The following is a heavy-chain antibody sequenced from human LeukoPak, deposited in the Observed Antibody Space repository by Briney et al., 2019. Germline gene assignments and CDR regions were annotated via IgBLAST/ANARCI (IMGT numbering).Heavy chain of an antibody. D-gene: IGHD1-26*01. V-gene: IGHV3-74*03. CDR2: INSDASRI. CDR3: AREVGATNG. J-gene: IGHJ4*02. Sequence: GGSLRLSCAASGFTLSNYWMQWVRQAPGKGLVWVARINSDASRITYADSVKGRFTISRDNAKSSLYLQMNYLRAEDTAVYYCAREVGATNGWGQGTLVTVSS. CDR1: GFTLSNYW.